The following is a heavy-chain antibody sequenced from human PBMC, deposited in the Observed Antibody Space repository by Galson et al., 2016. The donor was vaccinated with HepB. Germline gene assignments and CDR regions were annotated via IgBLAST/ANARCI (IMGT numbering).Heavy chain of an antibody. Sequence: SLRLSCATSGFTLRNYGIHWVRQAPGKGLEWVTIIWYDGSKKYYADSVKGRFTISRDTSKNMLYLEMNSLTPEDTAVYYCVRGLYGSANYYYPGLDVWGQGTTVIVSS. CDR2: IWYDGSKK. CDR3: VRGLYGSANYYYPGLDV. CDR1: GFTLRNYG. V-gene: IGHV3-33*03. D-gene: IGHD3-10*01. J-gene: IGHJ6*02.